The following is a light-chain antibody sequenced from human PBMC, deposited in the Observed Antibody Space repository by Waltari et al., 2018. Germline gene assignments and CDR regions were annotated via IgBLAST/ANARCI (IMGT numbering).Light chain of an antibody. V-gene: IGLV3-21*01. CDR3: QAWDSNIVI. J-gene: IGLJ2*01. CDR2: QDN. Sequence: SYVLTQPPSFSVAPGGTATITCGGDNIGTERVHWYQRRPGQSPLLVIYQDNKRPSGIPDRFSGSNSGNTAALTITGTQPIDEADYYCQAWDSNIVIFGGGTKLTVL. CDR1: NIGTER.